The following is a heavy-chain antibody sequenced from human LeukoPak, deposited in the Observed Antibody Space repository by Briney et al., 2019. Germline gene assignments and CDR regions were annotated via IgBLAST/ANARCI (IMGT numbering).Heavy chain of an antibody. V-gene: IGHV4-38-2*01. CDR3: ARHPARYCSSTSCYNNWFDP. CDR2: IYHSGST. CDR1: GYSISSGYY. Sequence: PSETLSLTCAVSGYSISSGYYWGWIRQPPGEGLEWIGSIYHSGSTYYNPSLKSRVTISVDTSKNQFSLKLSSVTAADTAVYYCARHPARYCSSTSCYNNWFDPWGQGTLVTVSS. D-gene: IGHD2-2*02. J-gene: IGHJ5*02.